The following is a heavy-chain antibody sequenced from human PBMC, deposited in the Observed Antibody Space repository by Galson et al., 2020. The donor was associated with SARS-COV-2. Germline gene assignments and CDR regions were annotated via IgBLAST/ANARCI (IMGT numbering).Heavy chain of an antibody. J-gene: IGHJ3*02. Sequence: SQTLSLTCAVSGTSISSGSYYWNWIRQPPGKGLEWIGYISHSGGTYYNPSLKSRVTISGDRSKNQFSLRLSSVTAADTAVYYCARLHYGGDAPEAFDIWGPGTRVTV. CDR3: ARLHYGGDAPEAFDI. CDR2: ISHSGGT. V-gene: IGHV4-30-2*01. D-gene: IGHD4-17*01. CDR1: GTSISSGSYY.